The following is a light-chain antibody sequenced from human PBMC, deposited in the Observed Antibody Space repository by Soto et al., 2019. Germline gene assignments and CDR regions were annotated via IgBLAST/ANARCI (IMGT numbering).Light chain of an antibody. V-gene: IGKV1-5*01. CDR3: QQYTPNSRT. Sequence: DIQMTQSPSTLSASVVDRFTITFRASQSVSNWLAWYQQKPGKAPNLLIYDASSLESGVPSRFSGSGSGTEFTLTISSLQPDDFATYSCQQYTPNSRTFGQGTKVDIK. CDR1: QSVSNW. CDR2: DAS. J-gene: IGKJ1*01.